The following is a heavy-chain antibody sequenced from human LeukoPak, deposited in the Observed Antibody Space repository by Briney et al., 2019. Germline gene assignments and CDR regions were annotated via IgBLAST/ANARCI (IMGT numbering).Heavy chain of an antibody. V-gene: IGHV4-31*03. D-gene: IGHD2-2*01. CDR1: GGSISSGGYS. Sequence: SETLSLTCIVSGGSISSGGYSWSWIRQHPEKGLEWIGYIHSSGSTYHNPSLNPRVTISLETSKNQFSLRLSSVTAADTAVYYCARERAPYATEGMDVWGQGATVTVSS. CDR2: IHSSGST. CDR3: ARERAPYATEGMDV. J-gene: IGHJ6*02.